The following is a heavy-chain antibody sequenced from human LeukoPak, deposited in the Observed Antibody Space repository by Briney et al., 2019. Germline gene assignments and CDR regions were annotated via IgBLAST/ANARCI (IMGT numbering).Heavy chain of an antibody. CDR1: GYTFTSYD. V-gene: IGHV1-8*01. J-gene: IGHJ4*02. CDR3: ARGTDSYGYIH. D-gene: IGHD5-18*01. Sequence: GASVKVSCKASGYTFTSYDINWVRQATGQGLEWMGWMNPNSGNTGYAQKFQGRVTMTRNTSIGTAYMELSSLRSGDTAVYYCARGTDSYGYIHWGQGTLVTVSS. CDR2: MNPNSGNT.